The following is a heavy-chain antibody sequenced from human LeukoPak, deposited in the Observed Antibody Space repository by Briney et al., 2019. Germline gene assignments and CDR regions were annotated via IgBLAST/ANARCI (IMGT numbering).Heavy chain of an antibody. Sequence: SETLSLTCAVSGGSISSGGYSWSWIRQPPGKGLEWIGYIYHSGSTYYNPSLKSRVTISVDRSKNQFSLKLSSVTAADTAVYYCARVTMVRGVKFDPWGQGTLVTVSS. CDR2: IYHSGST. J-gene: IGHJ5*02. V-gene: IGHV4-30-2*01. D-gene: IGHD3-10*01. CDR3: ARVTMVRGVKFDP. CDR1: GGSISSGGYS.